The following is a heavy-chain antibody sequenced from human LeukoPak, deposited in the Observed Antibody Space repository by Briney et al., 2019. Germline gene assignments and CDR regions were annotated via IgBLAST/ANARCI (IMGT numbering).Heavy chain of an antibody. CDR2: IYTNGST. V-gene: IGHV4-61*02. CDR3: ARDEWGWFDP. J-gene: IGHJ5*02. D-gene: IGHD1-26*01. Sequence: SQTLSLTCTVSGGSISSGSYYWSWIRQPAGKGLEWIGRIYTNGSTNYNPSLKSRVTISVDTSKNQFSLKLSSVTAADTAVYYCARDEWGWFDPWGQGTLVTVSS. CDR1: GGSISSGSYY.